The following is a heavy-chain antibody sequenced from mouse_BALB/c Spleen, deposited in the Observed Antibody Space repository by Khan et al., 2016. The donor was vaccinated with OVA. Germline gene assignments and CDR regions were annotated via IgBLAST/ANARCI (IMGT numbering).Heavy chain of an antibody. J-gene: IGHJ1*01. CDR1: GYTFTNYG. Sequence: QIQLVQSGPELKKPGETVKISCTASGYTFTNYGMNWVKQAPGKGLKWMGWINTYTGEPTYADDFKGRFAFSLETSASTAYLQINNLKNEDTATYFCASGGYWYCDVWGAGTTVTVSS. V-gene: IGHV9-3-1*01. CDR3: ASGGYWYCDV. D-gene: IGHD1-1*02. CDR2: INTYTGEP.